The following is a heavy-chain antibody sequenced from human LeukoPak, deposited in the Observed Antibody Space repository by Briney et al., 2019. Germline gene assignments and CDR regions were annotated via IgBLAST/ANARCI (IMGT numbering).Heavy chain of an antibody. J-gene: IGHJ4*02. Sequence: GGSVRVSCSAAGYTFTSYGMSGVGQAPGHGLEWMGWISAYNGNTNYAQKLQRRVTMATDTSTSTAYMELRSLRSDDTPVYYCARDLGCSGGSCYPLHSNFDYWGQGTLVIVSS. V-gene: IGHV1-18*04. D-gene: IGHD2-15*01. CDR1: GYTFTSYG. CDR3: ARDLGCSGGSCYPLHSNFDY. CDR2: ISAYNGNT.